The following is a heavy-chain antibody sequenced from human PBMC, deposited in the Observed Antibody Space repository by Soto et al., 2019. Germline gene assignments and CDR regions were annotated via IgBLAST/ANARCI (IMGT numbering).Heavy chain of an antibody. Sequence: SETLSLTCTVSGGSISSSSYYWGWIRQPPGKGLEWIGSIYYSGSTYYNPSLKSRVTISVDTSKNQFSLKLSSVTAADTAVYYCARQTSGGLYYYYYYGMDVWGQGTTVTVSS. D-gene: IGHD5-12*01. J-gene: IGHJ6*02. CDR1: GGSISSSSYY. V-gene: IGHV4-39*01. CDR3: ARQTSGGLYYYYYYGMDV. CDR2: IYYSGST.